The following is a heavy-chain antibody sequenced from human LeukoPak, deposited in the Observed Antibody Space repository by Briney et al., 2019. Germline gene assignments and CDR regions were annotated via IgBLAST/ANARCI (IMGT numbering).Heavy chain of an antibody. CDR1: GGSISSSSYY. J-gene: IGHJ4*02. CDR2: IYYSEST. D-gene: IGHD6-13*01. V-gene: IGHV4-39*01. CDR3: ATLIAAPGSADY. Sequence: SETLSLTCTVSGGSISSSSYYWGWIRQPPGKGLEWIRSIYYSESTYYNPSLKSRVTISVDTSKNQFSLKLSSVTAADTAVYYCATLIAAPGSADYWGQGTLVTVSS.